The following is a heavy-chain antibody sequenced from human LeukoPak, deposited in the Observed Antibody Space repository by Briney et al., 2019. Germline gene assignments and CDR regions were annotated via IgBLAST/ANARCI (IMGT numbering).Heavy chain of an antibody. CDR2: ISYDGSNK. D-gene: IGHD3-22*01. Sequence: PGRSLRLSCAASGFTFSSYAMHWVRLAPGKGLEWVAVISYDGSNKYYADSVKGRFTISRDNSKNTLYLQMNSLRAEDTAVYYCARGEGYYDSSGYYYPFDYWGQGTLVTVSS. CDR1: GFTFSSYA. CDR3: ARGEGYYDSSGYYYPFDY. J-gene: IGHJ4*02. V-gene: IGHV3-30-3*01.